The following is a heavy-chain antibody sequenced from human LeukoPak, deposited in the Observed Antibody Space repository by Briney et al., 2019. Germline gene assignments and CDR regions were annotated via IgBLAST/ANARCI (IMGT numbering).Heavy chain of an antibody. Sequence: GGSVRLSCAASGFTFSTYAMSWVRQAPGKGLEWVAAISGSGDNTYYADSVKGRFTISRDNSENTSYLQLNSLRAEDTAIYYCAKLGVATIRDSWGQGTPVTVSS. CDR3: AKLGVATIRDS. J-gene: IGHJ5*01. V-gene: IGHV3-23*01. D-gene: IGHD5-12*01. CDR1: GFTFSTYA. CDR2: ISGSGDNT.